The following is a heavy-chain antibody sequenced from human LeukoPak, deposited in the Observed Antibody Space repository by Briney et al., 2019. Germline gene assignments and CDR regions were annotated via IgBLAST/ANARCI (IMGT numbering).Heavy chain of an antibody. V-gene: IGHV5-51*01. D-gene: IGHD5-18*01. J-gene: IGHJ4*02. CDR3: ARHGKYSYGYRYFDF. CDR2: IYPDDSDA. CDR1: GYSFNDYW. Sequence: GESLKISCKGSGYSFNDYWIGWVRLVPGKGLEWMGIIYPDDSDATYSPSFQGQVTISADKSINTAYLQWSSLKASDSATYYCARHGKYSYGYRYFDFWGQGTLVTVSS.